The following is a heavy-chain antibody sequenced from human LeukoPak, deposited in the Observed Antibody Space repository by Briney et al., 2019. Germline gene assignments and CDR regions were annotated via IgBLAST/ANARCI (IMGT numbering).Heavy chain of an antibody. CDR3: ATSSAAGTYSSFDY. J-gene: IGHJ4*02. CDR2: TYYRSKWHN. V-gene: IGHV6-1*01. Sequence: SQTLSLTCAISGDSVSNKNTAWNWIRQSPSRGLEWLGRTYYRSKWHNTYAASVKSRITINPDTSKNQFSLQLNSVTPEDTAVYYCATSSAAGTYSSFDYWGQGTLVTVSS. D-gene: IGHD6-13*01. CDR1: GDSVSNKNTA.